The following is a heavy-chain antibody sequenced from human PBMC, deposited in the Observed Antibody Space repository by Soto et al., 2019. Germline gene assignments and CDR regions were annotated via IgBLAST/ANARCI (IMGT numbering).Heavy chain of an antibody. Sequence: VSVNVYCKVSVYTHTELSIHCVRQAPGKGLEWMGGFDPEDGETIYAQKFQGRVTMTEDTSTDTAYMELSSLRSEDTAVYYCATDLVRGSNWFDPWGQGTLVTVSS. CDR1: VYTHTELS. CDR3: ATDLVRGSNWFDP. CDR2: FDPEDGET. J-gene: IGHJ5*02. D-gene: IGHD3-10*01. V-gene: IGHV1-24*01.